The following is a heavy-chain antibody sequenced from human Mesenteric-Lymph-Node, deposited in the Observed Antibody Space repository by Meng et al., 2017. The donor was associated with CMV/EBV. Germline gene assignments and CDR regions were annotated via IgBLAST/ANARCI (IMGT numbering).Heavy chain of an antibody. CDR2: IIPILGIA. D-gene: IGHD3-3*01. J-gene: IGHJ6*02. Sequence: SVKVSCKASGGTFSSYAISWVRQAPGQGLEWMGGIIPILGIANYAQKFQGRVTITADKSTSTAYMELNSLRAEDTAVYFCARDLTTTSGVVYGPSYYYYGMDVWGQGTTVTVSS. CDR1: GGTFSSYA. V-gene: IGHV1-69*10. CDR3: ARDLTTTSGVVYGPSYYYYGMDV.